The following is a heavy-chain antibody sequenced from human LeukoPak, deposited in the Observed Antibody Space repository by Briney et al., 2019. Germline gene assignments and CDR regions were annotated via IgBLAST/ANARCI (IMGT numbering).Heavy chain of an antibody. CDR3: ATVDSLSGSYYDP. CDR1: GYIFTDYR. CDR2: INPKSGDT. Sequence: ASVKVSSKASGYIFTDYRLHWGRHEPGQRLEWMGRINPKSGDTNYAQKFQRRVTMTSDTSITTAYMELRRLKSDETAFYFCATVDSLSGSYYDPWGQGALVTVSS. V-gene: IGHV1-2*06. J-gene: IGHJ5*02. D-gene: IGHD1-26*01.